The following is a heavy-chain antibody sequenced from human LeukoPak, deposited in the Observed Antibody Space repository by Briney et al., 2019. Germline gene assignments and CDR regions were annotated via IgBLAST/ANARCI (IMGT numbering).Heavy chain of an antibody. J-gene: IGHJ3*02. V-gene: IGHV1-69*06. CDR2: IIPIFGTA. Sequence: ASVKVSCKASGGTFSSYAISWVRQAPGQGLEWMGGIIPIFGTANYAQKFQGRVTITADKSTSTAYMELSSLRSEDTAVYYCARERALRYFDWLLEIDAFDIWGKGTMVTVSS. D-gene: IGHD3-9*01. CDR1: GGTFSSYA. CDR3: ARERALRYFDWLLEIDAFDI.